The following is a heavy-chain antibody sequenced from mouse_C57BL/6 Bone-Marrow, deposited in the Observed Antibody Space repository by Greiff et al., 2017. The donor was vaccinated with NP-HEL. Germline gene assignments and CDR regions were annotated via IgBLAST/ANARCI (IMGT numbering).Heavy chain of an antibody. CDR1: GYTFTDYN. D-gene: IGHD2-13*01. CDR3: ARRGDYEDWYFDV. J-gene: IGHJ1*03. Sequence: EVQLQQSGPELVKPGASVKIPCKASGYTFTDYNMDWVKQSHGKSLEWIGDINPNNGGTIYNQKFKGKATLTVDKSSSTAYMELRSLTSEDTAVYYCARRGDYEDWYFDVWGTGTTVTVSS. V-gene: IGHV1-18*01. CDR2: INPNNGGT.